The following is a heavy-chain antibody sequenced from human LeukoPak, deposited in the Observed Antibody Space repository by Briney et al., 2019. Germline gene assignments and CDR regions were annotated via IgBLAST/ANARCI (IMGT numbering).Heavy chain of an antibody. CDR3: ARTSGDGVVVRFWYFDL. D-gene: IGHD3-22*01. J-gene: IGHJ2*01. V-gene: IGHV3-15*01. Sequence: GGSLRLSCAASGFTFSNAWMSWVRQAPGKGLEWVGRIKSKTDGGTTDYAAPVKGRFTISRDNSKNTLYLQMNSLRLEDAAVYYWARTSGDGVVVRFWYFDLWGRGTLVTVSS. CDR1: GFTFSNAW. CDR2: IKSKTDGGTT.